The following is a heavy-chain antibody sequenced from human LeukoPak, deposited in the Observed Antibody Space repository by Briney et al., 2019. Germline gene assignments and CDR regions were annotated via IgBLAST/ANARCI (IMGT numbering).Heavy chain of an antibody. J-gene: IGHJ6*03. D-gene: IGHD2-15*01. CDR1: GFTFSSYA. V-gene: IGHV3-23*01. CDR2: TSGSGGST. Sequence: GGSLRLSCAASGFTFSSYAMSWVRQAPGKGLEWVSATSGSGGSTYYADSVKGRFTISRDNSKNTLYLQMNSLRAEDTAVYYCAKGGRGAYYYYYMDVWGKGTTVTVSS. CDR3: AKGGRGAYYYYYMDV.